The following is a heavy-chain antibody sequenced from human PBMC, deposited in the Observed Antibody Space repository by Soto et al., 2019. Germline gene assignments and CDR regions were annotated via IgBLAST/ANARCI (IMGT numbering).Heavy chain of an antibody. CDR1: GFTFSTYT. J-gene: IGHJ4*02. V-gene: IGHV3-23*01. CDR3: AYFCPYCSSISCYTSWFDF. Sequence: PGGSLRLSCAASGFTFSTYTMSWVRQAPGKGPEWASGITGGGASTEYAGSVRGRFTISRDNSKNTLYLQVNSLRADDTAVYYGAYFCPYCSSISCYTSWFDFWGQGTRVTVSS. D-gene: IGHD2-2*02. CDR2: ITGGGAST.